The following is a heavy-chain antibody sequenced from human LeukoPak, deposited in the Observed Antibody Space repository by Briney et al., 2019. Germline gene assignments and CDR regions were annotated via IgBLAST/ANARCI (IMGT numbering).Heavy chain of an antibody. J-gene: IGHJ4*02. Sequence: RASVKVSCKASGYTFTSYGISWVRQAPGQGLEWMGWISAYNGNTNYAQKLQGRVTMTTDTSTSTAYMELRSLRSDDTAVYYCARDPIGVTIWSGYPPFDYWGQGTLVTVSS. V-gene: IGHV1-18*01. D-gene: IGHD3-3*01. CDR1: GYTFTSYG. CDR3: ARDPIGVTIWSGYPPFDY. CDR2: ISAYNGNT.